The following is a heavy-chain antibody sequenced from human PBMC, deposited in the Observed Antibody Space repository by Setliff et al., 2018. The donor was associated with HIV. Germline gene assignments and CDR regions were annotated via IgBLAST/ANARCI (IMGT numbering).Heavy chain of an antibody. V-gene: IGHV4-30-4*08. Sequence: SETLSLTCTVSGGSVSSVNYYWNWIRQPPGKGLEWIGYITYSGSAYYNPSLKSRVTISVDTSQNQFSLKLSSVTAADTAIYYCARRIYGNNPYFDYWSQGTLVTVSS. CDR3: ARRIYGNNPYFDY. J-gene: IGHJ4*02. D-gene: IGHD4-17*01. CDR1: GGSVSSVNYY. CDR2: ITYSGSA.